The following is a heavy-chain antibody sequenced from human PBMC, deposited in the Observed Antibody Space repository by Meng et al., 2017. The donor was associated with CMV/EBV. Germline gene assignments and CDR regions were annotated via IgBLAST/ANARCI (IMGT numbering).Heavy chain of an antibody. J-gene: IGHJ4*02. Sequence: GESLKISCAASGFTFSSYGMHWVRQAPGKGLEWVAFIRYDGSNKYYADSVKGRFTISRDNSKNTLYLQMNSLRAEDTAVYYCARGEIAVAAAIDYWGQGTLVTVSS. CDR1: GFTFSSYG. CDR3: ARGEIAVAAAIDY. V-gene: IGHV3-30*02. CDR2: IRYDGSNK. D-gene: IGHD6-19*01.